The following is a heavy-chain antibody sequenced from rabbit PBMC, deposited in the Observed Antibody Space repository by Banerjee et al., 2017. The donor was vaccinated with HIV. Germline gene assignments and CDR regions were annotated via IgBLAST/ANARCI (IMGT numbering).Heavy chain of an antibody. CDR2: IYISSGAT. CDR1: GFTLSSSYW. CDR3: ARAGGFEKYFNL. V-gene: IGHV1S43*01. J-gene: IGHJ4*01. Sequence: QQQLEESGGGLVKPGGTLTLTCKASGFTLSSSYWICWVRQAPGKGLELIACIYISSGATWYMTWAKGRFTISRSTSLNTVELKMTSLTAADTATYFCARAGGFEKYFNLWGPGTLVTVS. D-gene: IGHD1-1*01.